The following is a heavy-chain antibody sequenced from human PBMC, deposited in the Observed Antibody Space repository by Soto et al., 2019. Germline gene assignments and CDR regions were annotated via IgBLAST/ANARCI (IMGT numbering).Heavy chain of an antibody. CDR1: GFTVSSNY. CDR3: ARGDGGGYYYYGMDV. V-gene: IGHV3-53*04. D-gene: IGHD2-21*01. J-gene: IGHJ6*02. Sequence: GGSLRLSCAASGFTVSSNYMSWVRQAPGKGLEWVSVIYSGGSTYYADSVKGRFTISRHNSKNTLYLQMNSLRAEDTAVYFCARGDGGGYYYYGMDVWGQGTTVTVSS. CDR2: IYSGGST.